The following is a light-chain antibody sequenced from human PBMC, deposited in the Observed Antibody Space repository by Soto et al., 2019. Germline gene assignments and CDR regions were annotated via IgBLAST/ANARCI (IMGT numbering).Light chain of an antibody. J-gene: IGKJ4*01. CDR2: AAS. Sequence: DTILTPSPAAMFFSPGQTGPLSCRASQSLGSYLAWYQQKPGQAPRLLIYAASTRATGVPARFSGSGSGTDFTLTISRLEPEDFAVYYCQQRSNSPTFGRGTKVDIK. CDR3: QQRSNSPT. V-gene: IGKV3-11*01. CDR1: QSLGSY.